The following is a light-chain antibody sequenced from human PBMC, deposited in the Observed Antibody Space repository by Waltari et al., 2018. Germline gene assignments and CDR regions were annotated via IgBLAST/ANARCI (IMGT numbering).Light chain of an antibody. Sequence: QSVLTQPPSASGTPGQRVAISCSGSSSNTGSNSVYWYQQLPGTAPELLIYRNKQRPSGVPVRISGSKSGTSASLAVSGLRSEDEADFYCAAWDDSLSTWVFGGGTKLTVL. V-gene: IGLV1-47*01. CDR2: RNK. CDR1: SSNTGSNS. CDR3: AAWDDSLSTWV. J-gene: IGLJ3*02.